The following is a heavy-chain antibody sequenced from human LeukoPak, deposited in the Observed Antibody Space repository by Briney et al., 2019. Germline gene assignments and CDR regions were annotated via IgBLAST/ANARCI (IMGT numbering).Heavy chain of an antibody. CDR2: ISSRSSYI. V-gene: IGHV3-21*01. J-gene: IGHJ4*02. CDR3: ARDPTYCSSTSCYIDY. Sequence: GGSLRLSCAASGFTLSNYNMNWVRQAPGKGLEWVSSISSRSSYIYYADSVEGRFTISTDNAKNSLYLQMHSLRAEDTAVYYCARDPTYCSSTSCYIDYWGQGTLVTVSS. CDR1: GFTLSNYN. D-gene: IGHD2-2*02.